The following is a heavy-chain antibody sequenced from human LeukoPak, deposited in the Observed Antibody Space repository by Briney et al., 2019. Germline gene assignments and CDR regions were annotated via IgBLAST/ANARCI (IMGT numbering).Heavy chain of an antibody. J-gene: IGHJ4*02. CDR3: TIGGASGSLAH. Sequence: SETLSLTCTVSRASISDNYWSWSRHPAGKALEWIGRTYTSGDTNYNPSLKSRASVSVDTSKNQFYLSLRYVTAADTAVYYCTIGGASGSLAHWGPGTLVTVSS. V-gene: IGHV4-4*07. CDR1: RASISDNY. CDR2: TYTSGDT. D-gene: IGHD3-16*01.